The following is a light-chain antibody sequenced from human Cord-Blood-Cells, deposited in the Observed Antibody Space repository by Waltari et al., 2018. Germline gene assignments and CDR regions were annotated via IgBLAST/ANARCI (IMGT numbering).Light chain of an antibody. J-gene: IGKJ2*03. CDR1: QDISNY. Sequence: DIQMTQSPSSLSASVGDRVTITCQESQDISNYLNWYQQKPGKAPKLLIYDASNLETGGPSRFSGSGSGTDFTFTISSLQPEDISTYYCQQYDNLPYSFGQGTKLEIK. V-gene: IGKV1-33*01. CDR2: DAS. CDR3: QQYDNLPYS.